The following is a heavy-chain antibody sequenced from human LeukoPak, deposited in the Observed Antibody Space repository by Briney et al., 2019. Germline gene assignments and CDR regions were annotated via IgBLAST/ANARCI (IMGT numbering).Heavy chain of an antibody. CDR1: GGSISSSSYY. Sequence: SETLSLTCTVSGGSISSSSYYWGWIRQPPGKGLEWIGSISDSGSTYYNPSLKSRVTISVDTPKNQFSLRLSSVIAADTAFYYCARDSSSSTSFFDSWGQGTLVTVSS. D-gene: IGHD2-2*01. J-gene: IGHJ4*02. CDR3: ARDSSSSTSFFDS. CDR2: ISDSGST. V-gene: IGHV4-39*07.